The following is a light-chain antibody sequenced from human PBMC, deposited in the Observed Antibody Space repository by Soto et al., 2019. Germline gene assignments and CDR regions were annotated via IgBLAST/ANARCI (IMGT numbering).Light chain of an antibody. Sequence: IQLTQSPSSLSASVGDRVTITCRASQDIRSAVGWYQQKPGKVPKLLIYAASTLQTGVPSRFSGSRSGTDYTLTISSLQAEDFATSYCLLRFSYLWAFGQGTKVEIK. CDR1: QDIRSA. J-gene: IGKJ1*01. CDR2: AAS. CDR3: LLRFSYLWA. V-gene: IGKV1-6*01.